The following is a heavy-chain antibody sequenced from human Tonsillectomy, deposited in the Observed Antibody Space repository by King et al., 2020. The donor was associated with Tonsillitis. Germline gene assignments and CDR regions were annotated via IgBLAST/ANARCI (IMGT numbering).Heavy chain of an antibody. CDR2: ISYDGSNK. J-gene: IGHJ6*01. D-gene: IGHD4-11*01. V-gene: IGHV3-30-3*01. CDR3: ARDLTDYSDYLDHSPDYYYYYGIDV. CDR1: GFTFSSYA. Sequence: VQLVESGGGVVQPGRSLRLSCAASGFTFSSYAMHWVRQAPGKGLEWVAVISYDGSNKYYADSVKGRFTISRDNSKNTLYLQMNSLSAEDTAVYYCARDLTDYSDYLDHSPDYYYYYGIDVWGQGTTVTVSS.